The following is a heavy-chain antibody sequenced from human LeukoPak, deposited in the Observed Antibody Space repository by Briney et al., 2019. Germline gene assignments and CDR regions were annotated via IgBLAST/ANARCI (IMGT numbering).Heavy chain of an antibody. CDR1: GFTFTTYW. J-gene: IGHJ4*02. CDR2: INSDGSIT. Sequence: PGRSLRLSCAASGFTFTTYWMHWVRQAPGKGLVWVSHINSDGSITSYADSVKGRFTISRDNSKNTLYLQMNSLRAEDTAVYYCAKMGATNYFDYWGQGTLVTVSS. D-gene: IGHD1-26*01. CDR3: AKMGATNYFDY. V-gene: IGHV3-74*01.